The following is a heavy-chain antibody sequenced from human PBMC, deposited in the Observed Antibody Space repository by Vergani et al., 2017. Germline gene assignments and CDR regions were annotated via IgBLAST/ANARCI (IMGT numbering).Heavy chain of an antibody. V-gene: IGHV1-46*03. CDR1: GYTFSNYY. CDR3: ARGDYGILTGYRY. Sequence: QVHVVQSGAEVKKSGASVKVSCKTSGYTFSNYYMHWVRQSPGQGLEWMGIINPSGGHTNYAQKFQGRVTMTRDTSTSTVYMELSSLRSEYTTIYYCARGDYGILTGYRYWGQGTLVTVSA. D-gene: IGHD3-9*01. CDR2: INPSGGHT. J-gene: IGHJ4*02.